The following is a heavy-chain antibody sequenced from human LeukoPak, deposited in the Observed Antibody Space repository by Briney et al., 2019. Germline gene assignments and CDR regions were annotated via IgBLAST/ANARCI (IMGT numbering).Heavy chain of an antibody. J-gene: IGHJ6*02. CDR2: IYYSGST. V-gene: IGHV4-39*07. CDR1: GGSISSSSYY. CDR3: AREQFHARLGEYGYGMDV. Sequence: KTSETLSLTCTVSGGSISSSSYYWGWIRQPPGKGLEWIGSIYYSGSTYYNPSLKSRVTISVDTSTSQFSLKLSSVTAADTAVYYCAREQFHARLGEYGYGMDVWGQGTTVTVSS. D-gene: IGHD3-16*01.